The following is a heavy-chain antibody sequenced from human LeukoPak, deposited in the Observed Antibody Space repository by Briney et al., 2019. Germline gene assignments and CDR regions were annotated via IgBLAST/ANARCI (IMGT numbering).Heavy chain of an antibody. CDR1: GFTFSSYA. V-gene: IGHV3-23*01. Sequence: GGSLRLSCAASGFTFSSYAMSWVRQAPGKGLEWVSSISGSGGSTYYADSVKGRFTISRDNSKNTLYLQMNSLRAEDTAVYYCAKDAPVNIVVVPAANSWGQGTLVTVSS. CDR3: AKDAPVNIVVVPAANS. D-gene: IGHD2-2*01. CDR2: ISGSGGST. J-gene: IGHJ4*02.